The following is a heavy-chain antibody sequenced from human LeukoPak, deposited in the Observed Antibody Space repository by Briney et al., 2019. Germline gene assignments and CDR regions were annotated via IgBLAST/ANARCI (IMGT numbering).Heavy chain of an antibody. D-gene: IGHD3-9*01. V-gene: IGHV1-8*01. Sequence: ASVKVSCKASGYTFTSYDINWVRQATGQGLEWMGWMNPNSGNTGYAQKFQGRVTMTRNTSTSTAYMELSSLRSEDTAVYYCARGPSARYFDWLSPYYFDYWGQGTLVTVSS. CDR2: MNPNSGNT. CDR1: GYTFTSYD. CDR3: ARGPSARYFDWLSPYYFDY. J-gene: IGHJ4*02.